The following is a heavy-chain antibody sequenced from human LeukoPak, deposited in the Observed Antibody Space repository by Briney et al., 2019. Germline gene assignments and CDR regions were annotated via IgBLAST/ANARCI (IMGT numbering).Heavy chain of an antibody. CDR3: ARVTAAARMLFDI. CDR2: IYYSGST. Sequence: PSETLSLTCTVSGGSISSGGYYWSWIRQHPGKGLEWIGYIYYSGSTYYNPSLKSRVTISVDTSKNQFSLKLSSVTAADTAVYYCARVTAAARMLFDIWGQGTMVTVSS. CDR1: GGSISSGGYY. V-gene: IGHV4-31*03. J-gene: IGHJ3*02. D-gene: IGHD6-13*01.